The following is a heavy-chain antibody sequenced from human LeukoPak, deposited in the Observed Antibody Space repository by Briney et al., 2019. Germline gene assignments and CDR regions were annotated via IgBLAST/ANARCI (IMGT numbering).Heavy chain of an antibody. J-gene: IGHJ4*02. CDR3: ARSPRGGFGELLSPIDY. D-gene: IGHD3-10*01. CDR2: IYYSGST. Sequence: SETLSLTCTVSGGPISSSSYYWGWIRQPPGKGLEWIGSIYYSGSTYYNPSLKSRVTISVDTSKNQFSLKLSSVTAADTAVYYCARSPRGGFGELLSPIDYWGQGTLVTVSS. V-gene: IGHV4-39*01. CDR1: GGPISSSSYY.